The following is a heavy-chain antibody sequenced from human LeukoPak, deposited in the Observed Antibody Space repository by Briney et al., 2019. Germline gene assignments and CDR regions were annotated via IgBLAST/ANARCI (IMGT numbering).Heavy chain of an antibody. CDR3: AGSGSYFPLFDY. CDR1: AYTFTVYY. CDR2: INPNSGGT. V-gene: IGHV1-2*02. Sequence: ASVTVSFTSSAYTFTVYYMHWVRQAPGQGLAWMGWINPNSGGTNYAQKFRGRVTMTRDTSLSTAYMELSRLRSDDTAVYYCAGSGSYFPLFDYWGQGTLVTVSS. J-gene: IGHJ4*02. D-gene: IGHD1-26*01.